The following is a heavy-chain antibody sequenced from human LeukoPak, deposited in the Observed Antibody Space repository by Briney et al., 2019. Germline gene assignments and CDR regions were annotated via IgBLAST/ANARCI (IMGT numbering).Heavy chain of an antibody. CDR2: ISNSSSFI. Sequence: MAGGSLRLSCAASGFTFSTYSMNWVHQAPGKGLEWVSSISNSSSFIYYSDSVKGRFTISRDNAKNSLYLQMNSLRAEDTAVYYCARGSTPMVTWATDYWGQGTLVTVSS. V-gene: IGHV3-21*01. CDR3: ARGSTPMVTWATDY. CDR1: GFTFSTYS. D-gene: IGHD5-18*01. J-gene: IGHJ4*02.